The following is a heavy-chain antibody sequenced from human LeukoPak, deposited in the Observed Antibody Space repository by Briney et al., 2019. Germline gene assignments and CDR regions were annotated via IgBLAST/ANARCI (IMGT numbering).Heavy chain of an antibody. CDR1: GCTFSSYA. Sequence: ASVKVSCKASGCTFSSYAISWVRQAPGQGLEWMGGIIPIFGTANYAQKFQGRVTSTTDESTSTAYMELSSLRSEDTAVYYCARGKVVVPAAIRNYYYYMDVWGKGTTVTVSS. J-gene: IGHJ6*03. V-gene: IGHV1-69*05. CDR3: ARGKVVVPAAIRNYYYYMDV. CDR2: IIPIFGTA. D-gene: IGHD2-2*02.